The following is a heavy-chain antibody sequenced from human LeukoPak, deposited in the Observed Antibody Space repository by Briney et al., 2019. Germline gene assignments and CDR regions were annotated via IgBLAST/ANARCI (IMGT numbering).Heavy chain of an antibody. D-gene: IGHD1-26*01. V-gene: IGHV4-39*07. J-gene: IGHJ4*02. CDR2: IYSSGST. CDR1: GVSISSTNSY. Sequence: SETLSLTCTVSGVSISSTNSYWGWIRQSPRTGLEWIGNIYSSGSTYYNPSLKSRVTISIDTSENQFSLKLTSVTAADTAVYYCARKREGATTGIDYWGQGTLATVSS. CDR3: ARKREGATTGIDY.